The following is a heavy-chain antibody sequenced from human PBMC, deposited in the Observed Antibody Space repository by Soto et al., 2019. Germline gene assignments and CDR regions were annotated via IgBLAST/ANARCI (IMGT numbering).Heavy chain of an antibody. J-gene: IGHJ4*02. CDR2: ISYDGSNK. Sequence: QVQLVESGGGVVQPGRSLRLSCAASGFTFSSYAMHWVRQAPGKGLEWVAVISYDGSNKYYADSVKGRFTISRDNSKNTLYLQMNSLRAEDTAVYYCARGTGITMIVGTLAYWGQGPLVTVSS. CDR1: GFTFSSYA. D-gene: IGHD3-22*01. CDR3: ARGTGITMIVGTLAY. V-gene: IGHV3-30-3*01.